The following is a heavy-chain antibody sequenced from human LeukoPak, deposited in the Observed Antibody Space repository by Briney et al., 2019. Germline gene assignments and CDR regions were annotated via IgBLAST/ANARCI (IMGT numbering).Heavy chain of an antibody. V-gene: IGHV1-69*05. J-gene: IGHJ4*02. D-gene: IGHD3-22*01. Sequence: SVKVSCKASGGTFITYSISWVRQAAGQGGEGMGRIIPIFGTANYARKFHGRVTITTEESTNTAYMALSSLTSEDTAVYYCARAWGGDSSGYYQGGFDYWGQGTLVTVSS. CDR3: ARAWGGDSSGYYQGGFDY. CDR1: GGTFITYS. CDR2: IIPIFGTA.